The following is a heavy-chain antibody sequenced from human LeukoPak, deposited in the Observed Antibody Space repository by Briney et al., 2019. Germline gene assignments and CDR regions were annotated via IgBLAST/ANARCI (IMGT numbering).Heavy chain of an antibody. J-gene: IGHJ6*02. V-gene: IGHV4-39*07. CDR2: IYYSGRT. CDR3: ARDGVRSVNYGMDV. CDR1: GGSISSSSYY. D-gene: IGHD3-3*01. Sequence: PSETLSLTCTVSGGSISSSSYYWGWIRQPPGKGLEWIGSIYYSGRTYYNPSLKSRVTISVDTSKNQFSLKLSSVTAADTAVYYCARDGVRSVNYGMDVWGQGTTVTVSS.